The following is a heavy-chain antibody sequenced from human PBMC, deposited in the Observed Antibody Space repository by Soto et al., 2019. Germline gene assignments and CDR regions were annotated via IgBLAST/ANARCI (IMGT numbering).Heavy chain of an antibody. CDR3: ASDGLGSSIKGGHDAFDI. J-gene: IGHJ3*02. Sequence: SVKVSCKASGGTFSSYAISWVRQAPGQGLEWMGGIIPIFGTANYAQKFQGRVTITADESTSTAYMELSSLRSEDTAVYYCASDGLGSSIKGGHDAFDIWGQGTMVTVSS. CDR2: IIPIFGTA. D-gene: IGHD2-2*01. CDR1: GGTFSSYA. V-gene: IGHV1-69*13.